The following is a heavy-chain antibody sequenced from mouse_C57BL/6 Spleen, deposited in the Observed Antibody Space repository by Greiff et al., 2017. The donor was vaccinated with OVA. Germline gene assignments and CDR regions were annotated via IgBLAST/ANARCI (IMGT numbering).Heavy chain of an antibody. CDR1: GYAFTNYL. Sequence: QVQLQQSGAELVRPGTSVKVSCKASGYAFTNYLIEWVKQRPGQGLEWIGVINPGSGGTNYNEKFKGKATLTADKSSSTAYMQLSSLTSEDSAVYFCARRGDYYGSDHWGQGTTLTVSS. D-gene: IGHD1-1*01. CDR3: ARRGDYYGSDH. CDR2: INPGSGGT. J-gene: IGHJ2*01. V-gene: IGHV1-54*01.